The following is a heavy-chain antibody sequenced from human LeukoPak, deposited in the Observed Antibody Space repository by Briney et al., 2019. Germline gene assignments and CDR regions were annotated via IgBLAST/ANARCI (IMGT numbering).Heavy chain of an antibody. J-gene: IGHJ2*01. CDR2: IYPGDSDT. CDR1: GYSFTSYW. D-gene: IGHD3-22*01. CDR3: ARLRDYDRYFDR. Sequence: AGESLKISCQGSGYSFTSYWIGWVRQMPGKGLEWMGIIYPGDSDTTYSPSFQGQVTISADKSISTAYLQWSSLKASDTAMYYCARLRDYDRYFDRWGRGTLVTVSS. V-gene: IGHV5-51*01.